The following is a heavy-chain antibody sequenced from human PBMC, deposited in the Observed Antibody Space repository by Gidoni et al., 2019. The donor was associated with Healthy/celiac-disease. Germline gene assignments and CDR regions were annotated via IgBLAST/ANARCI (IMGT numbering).Heavy chain of an antibody. J-gene: IGHJ5*02. V-gene: IGHV3-7*01. CDR3: ARDVPHRLLAVAGNWFDP. CDR1: GFTFSRYW. Sequence: EVQLVESGGGLVQPGGSLSLSCAASGFTFSRYWMSWVRQAPGKGLEWVANIKQDGSEKYYVDSVKGRFTISRDNAKNSLYLQMNSLRAEDTAVYYCARDVPHRLLAVAGNWFDPWGQGTLVTVSS. CDR2: IKQDGSEK. D-gene: IGHD6-19*01.